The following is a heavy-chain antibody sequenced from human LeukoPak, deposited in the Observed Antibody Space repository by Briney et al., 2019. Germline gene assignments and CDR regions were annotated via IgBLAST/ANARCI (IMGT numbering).Heavy chain of an antibody. Sequence: ETSETLSLTCTVSGGSISSSSYYWGWIRQPPGRGLEWFGRMRYSGSTSSNPSLNSRVTISIDTSKNQFSLKLISVTAADTAVYYCARYRTITIFGVVIITECYYDYWGQGTLVTVSS. J-gene: IGHJ4*02. CDR3: ARYRTITIFGVVIITECYYDY. D-gene: IGHD3-3*01. CDR1: GGSISSSSYY. CDR2: MRYSGST. V-gene: IGHV4-39*07.